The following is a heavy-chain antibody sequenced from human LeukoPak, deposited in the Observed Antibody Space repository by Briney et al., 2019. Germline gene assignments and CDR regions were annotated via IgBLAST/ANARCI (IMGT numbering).Heavy chain of an antibody. CDR1: GLTFSSYS. CDR3: ARDRAAAGIPSDY. D-gene: IGHD6-13*01. J-gene: IGHJ4*02. V-gene: IGHV3-21*01. CDR2: ISSSSSYI. Sequence: PGGSLRLSCAASGLTFSSYSMNWVRQAPGQGLEWVSSISSSSSYIYFADSVKGRFTISRDNAKNSLYLQMNSLRAEDTAVYYCARDRAAAGIPSDYWGQGTLVTVSS.